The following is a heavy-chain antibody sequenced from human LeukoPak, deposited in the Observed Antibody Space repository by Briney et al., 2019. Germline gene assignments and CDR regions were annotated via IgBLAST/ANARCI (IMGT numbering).Heavy chain of an antibody. Sequence: SQTLSLTCTVSGGSISSGGYYWNWIRQHPGKGLEWIGYIYNNGSTYYNPSLKSRSTISLDTSKNQISLKLSSVIAADTAVYYCARGYCTNGVCSSDYFDYWGQGTLVTVSS. CDR1: GGSISSGGYY. D-gene: IGHD2-8*01. CDR3: ARGYCTNGVCSSDYFDY. V-gene: IGHV4-31*03. CDR2: IYNNGST. J-gene: IGHJ4*02.